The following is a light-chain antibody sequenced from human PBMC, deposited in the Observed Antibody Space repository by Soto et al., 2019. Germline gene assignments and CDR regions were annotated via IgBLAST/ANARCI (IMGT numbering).Light chain of an antibody. J-gene: IGKJ1*01. V-gene: IGKV2-30*01. CDR1: QSPLYSDGNTY. CDR3: MEGTHWPWT. CDR2: KVS. Sequence: DVVMTQSPLSLTVTLGQAASISCRSSQSPLYSDGNTYLNWFHQRPGQSPRRLIYKVSNRDSGVPDRFSGSGSVTDFTPQISRVEAEDVGVYYCMEGTHWPWTFGQGTKVEIK.